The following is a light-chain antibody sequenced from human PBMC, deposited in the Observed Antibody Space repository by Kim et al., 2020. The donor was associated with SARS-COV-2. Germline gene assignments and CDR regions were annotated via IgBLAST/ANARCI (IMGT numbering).Light chain of an antibody. CDR1: QSISSW. CDR2: KAS. Sequence: DIQMTQSPSTLSASVGDRVTITCRASQSISSWLVWYQQKPEIAPKLLIYKASSLESGVPSRFSGSGSWTEFTLTISSLQPDEFATYYCQQYNSYSPYTFGQGTKLEI. V-gene: IGKV1-5*03. J-gene: IGKJ2*01. CDR3: QQYNSYSPYT.